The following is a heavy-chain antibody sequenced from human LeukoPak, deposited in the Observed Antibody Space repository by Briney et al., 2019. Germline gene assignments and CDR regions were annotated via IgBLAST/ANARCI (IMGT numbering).Heavy chain of an antibody. Sequence: GGSLRLSCAASGFTFSSYSMNWVRQAPGKGLEWVSSISSSSSYIYYADSVKGRFTISRDNAKNSLYLQMNSLRAGDTAVYYCARVPKWEQTEYWGQGTLVTVSS. CDR2: ISSSSSYI. D-gene: IGHD1-26*01. V-gene: IGHV3-21*01. CDR1: GFTFSSYS. CDR3: ARVPKWEQTEY. J-gene: IGHJ4*02.